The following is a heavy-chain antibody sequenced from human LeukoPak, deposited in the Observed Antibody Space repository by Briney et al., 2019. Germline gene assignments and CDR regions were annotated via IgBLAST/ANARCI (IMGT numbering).Heavy chain of an antibody. J-gene: IGHJ6*04. Sequence: SETLSLTCTVSGCSISNNYWSWIRQPPGKGLEWIGYIYYSGSTNYNPSLKSRVTISIDTSKNQFSLKLSSVTAADTAVYYCARWGGFYFGMDVWGKGTTVTVSS. CDR2: IYYSGST. V-gene: IGHV4-59*01. CDR1: GCSISNNY. D-gene: IGHD3-16*01. CDR3: ARWGGFYFGMDV.